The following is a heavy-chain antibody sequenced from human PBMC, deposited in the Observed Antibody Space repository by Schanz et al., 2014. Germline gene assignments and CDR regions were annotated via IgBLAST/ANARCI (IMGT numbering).Heavy chain of an antibody. CDR1: GFTFSDYY. Sequence: VHLLESGGGLVKPGGSLRLSCAASGFTFSDYYMTWMRQAPGKGLEWISYISNSGTYTKYADSVKGRFVISRDNARSSLYLQMSSLRDGDAAVYYCASVIMVAGNHRDGRDVWGQGTTVIVSS. CDR3: ASVIMVAGNHRDGRDV. D-gene: IGHD6-19*01. CDR2: ISNSGTYT. J-gene: IGHJ6*02. V-gene: IGHV3-11*03.